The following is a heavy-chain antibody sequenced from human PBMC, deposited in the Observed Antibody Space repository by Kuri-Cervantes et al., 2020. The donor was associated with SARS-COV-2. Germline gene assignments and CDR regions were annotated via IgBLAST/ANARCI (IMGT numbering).Heavy chain of an antibody. CDR1: GGSISSYY. CDR2: IYTSGST. J-gene: IGHJ5*02. CDR3: ARVLRYYDSSGYLGSFDP. Sequence: SETLSLTCTVSGGSISSYYWSWIRQPAGKGLEWIGRIYTSGSTNYNPSLKSRVTRSVDTSKNQFSLKLSSVTAADTAVYYCARVLRYYDSSGYLGSFDPWGQGTLVTVSS. V-gene: IGHV4-4*07. D-gene: IGHD3-22*01.